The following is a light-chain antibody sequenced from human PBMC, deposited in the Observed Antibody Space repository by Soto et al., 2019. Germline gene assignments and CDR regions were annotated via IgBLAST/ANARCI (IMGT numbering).Light chain of an antibody. J-gene: IGLJ2*01. V-gene: IGLV2-14*01. CDR3: SSYTITSTVV. CDR2: HVS. CDR1: SSDVGAYNY. Sequence: QSALTQPASVSGSPGQSITMSCTGTSSDVGAYNYVSWYRQHPGEVPKLLIYHVSIRPSGLSNRFSGSKSGNTASLTISGLQAEDEADYYCSSYTITSTVVFGGGTKVTVL.